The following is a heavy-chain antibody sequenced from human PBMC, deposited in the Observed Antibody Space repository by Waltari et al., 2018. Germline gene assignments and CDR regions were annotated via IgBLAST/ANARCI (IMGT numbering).Heavy chain of an antibody. V-gene: IGHV4-4*09. J-gene: IGHJ3*02. Sequence: QVQLQESGPGLVKPSETLSLTCTVSGGSISSYYWSWIRQPPGKGLEWIGYIYTSGSTNYNPAPKGRVTISVDTSKNQFSLKLSSVTAADTAVYYCARAVAGTFDIWGQGTMVTVSS. CDR1: GGSISSYY. CDR2: IYTSGST. CDR3: ARAVAGTFDI. D-gene: IGHD6-19*01.